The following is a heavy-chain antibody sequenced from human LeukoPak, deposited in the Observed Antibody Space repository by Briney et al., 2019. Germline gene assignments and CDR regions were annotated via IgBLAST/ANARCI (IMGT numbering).Heavy chain of an antibody. CDR3: AKGERGLLWFGELFYYFEY. CDR1: GFTFSSYW. D-gene: IGHD3-10*01. CDR2: IKQDGSEK. J-gene: IGHJ4*02. Sequence: PGGSLRLSCAASGFTFSSYWMSWVRQAPGKGLEWVANIKQDGSEKYYVDPLKGRFTISRDNSKNTLYLQMNSLRAEDTAVYYCAKGERGLLWFGELFYYFEYWGQGILVTVSS. V-gene: IGHV3-7*03.